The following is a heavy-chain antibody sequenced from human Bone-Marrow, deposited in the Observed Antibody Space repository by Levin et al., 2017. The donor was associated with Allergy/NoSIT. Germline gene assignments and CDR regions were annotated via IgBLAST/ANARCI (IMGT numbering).Heavy chain of an antibody. CDR3: ARGQHRVAMSGNGFDI. CDR1: GFTFYSHA. V-gene: IGHV3-30-3*01. Sequence: SGGSLRLSCAASGFTFYSHAMHWVRQAPGKGLEWVTLISYNEDNKYYADSVKGRFTISRDNSKNTLYLQMNTLTTEDTAVYYCARGQHRVAMSGNGFDIWGQGTLVTVSS. J-gene: IGHJ3*02. D-gene: IGHD6-19*01. CDR2: ISYNEDNK.